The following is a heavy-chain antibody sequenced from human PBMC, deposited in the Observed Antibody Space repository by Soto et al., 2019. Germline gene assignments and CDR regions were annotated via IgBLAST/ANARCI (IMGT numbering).Heavy chain of an antibody. V-gene: IGHV4-59*12. J-gene: IGHJ4*02. Sequence: QVQLQESGPGLVKPSETLSLTCTVSDGSISSYYWSWVRQPPGKGLEWIGYIYYSGSTNYNPSLNSRVTISVDTSKKQFSLKLSSVTAADTAVYYCARRKGSYLDYWGQGTLVTVSS. CDR2: IYYSGST. CDR1: DGSISSYY. CDR3: ARRKGSYLDY. D-gene: IGHD2-15*01.